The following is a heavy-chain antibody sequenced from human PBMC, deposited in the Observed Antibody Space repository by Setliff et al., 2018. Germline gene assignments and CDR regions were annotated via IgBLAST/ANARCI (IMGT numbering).Heavy chain of an antibody. CDR3: ARAPSSSSASWFDP. CDR1: GFTFSSNN. V-gene: IGHV3-21*01. CDR2: ISGSSSYI. D-gene: IGHD6-6*01. J-gene: IGHJ5*02. Sequence: PGGSLRLSCAASGFTFSSNNMHWVRQAPGKGLEWVSCISGSSSYIYYADSVKGRFTISRDNAKNSLYLQVNSLRAEDTAVYYCARAPSSSSASWFDPWGQGTLVTVSS.